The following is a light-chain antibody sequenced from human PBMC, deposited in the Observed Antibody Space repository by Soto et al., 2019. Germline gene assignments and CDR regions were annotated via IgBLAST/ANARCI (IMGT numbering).Light chain of an antibody. CDR2: GAS. CDR1: QSVSTNF. Sequence: EIVLTQSPGTLSLSPGEGATLSCRASQSVSTNFFAWYQQTPGQAPRLLIYGASTRATGIPDRFSGSGSGTDFTLTISRLEPEDFAVYYCQQYGRTSWTFGQGTKVDIK. CDR3: QQYGRTSWT. J-gene: IGKJ1*01. V-gene: IGKV3-20*01.